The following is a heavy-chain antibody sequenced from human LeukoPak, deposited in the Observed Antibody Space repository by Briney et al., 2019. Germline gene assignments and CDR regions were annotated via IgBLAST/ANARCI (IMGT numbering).Heavy chain of an antibody. D-gene: IGHD3-22*01. CDR3: ARGRKKSTYYYDSSGYYYAATLEY. CDR1: GGSFSDYY. Sequence: ASETLSLTCAVYGGSFSDYYWTWIRQPPGKGLEWIGEINHSGSTNYNPSLKSRVTISVDTSKKQFFLRLSSVTAADTAVYYCARGRKKSTYYYDSSGYYYAATLEYWGQGTLVTVSS. V-gene: IGHV4-34*01. CDR2: INHSGST. J-gene: IGHJ4*02.